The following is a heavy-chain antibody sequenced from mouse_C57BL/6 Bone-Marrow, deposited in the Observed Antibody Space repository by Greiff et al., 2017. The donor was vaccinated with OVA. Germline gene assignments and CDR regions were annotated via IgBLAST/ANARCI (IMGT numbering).Heavy chain of an antibody. V-gene: IGHV2-5*01. J-gene: IGHJ3*01. CDR2: IWRGGST. Sequence: VKLVESGPGLVQPSQSLSITCTVSGFSLTSYGLHWVRQSPGKGLEWLGVIWRGGSTDYNAAFMSRLSITKDNSKSQVFFKMNSLQADDTAIYYCAKMGYYYGSSFAYWGQGTLVTVSA. CDR3: AKMGYYYGSSFAY. CDR1: GFSLTSYG. D-gene: IGHD1-1*01.